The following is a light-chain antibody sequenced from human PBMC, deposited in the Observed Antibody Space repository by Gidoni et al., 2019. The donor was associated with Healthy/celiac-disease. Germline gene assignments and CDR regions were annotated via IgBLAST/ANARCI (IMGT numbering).Light chain of an antibody. CDR3: QAWDSSTATV. Sequence: SYALTQPPSVSVSPGQTASITCSGHNLGDKYACWYQQKPGQAPVLVIYQDSKRPSGIPERFSGSNSGNKATLTISGTQAMDEADYYCQAWDSSTATVFGGGTKLSVL. V-gene: IGLV3-1*01. J-gene: IGLJ2*01. CDR2: QDS. CDR1: NLGDKY.